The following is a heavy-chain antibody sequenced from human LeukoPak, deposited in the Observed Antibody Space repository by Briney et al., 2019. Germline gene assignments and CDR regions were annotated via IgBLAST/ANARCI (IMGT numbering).Heavy chain of an antibody. Sequence: PGGSLRLSCAASGFTFSSYWMHWVRQAPGKWLVWVSRINSDGSSTSYADSVKGRFTISRDNAKNTLYLQMNSLRAEDTAVYYCARFYCSSTSCLEDYWGQGTLVTVSS. CDR1: GFTFSSYW. V-gene: IGHV3-74*01. CDR3: ARFYCSSTSCLEDY. D-gene: IGHD2-2*01. CDR2: INSDGSST. J-gene: IGHJ4*02.